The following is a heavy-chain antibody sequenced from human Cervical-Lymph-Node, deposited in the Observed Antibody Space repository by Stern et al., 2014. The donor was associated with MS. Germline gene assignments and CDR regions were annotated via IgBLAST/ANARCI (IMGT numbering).Heavy chain of an antibody. Sequence: VQLVESGGGLVPPGGSLRLSCGASGVTFRSHWMHWVRQAPGKGLVWVSRVDSDGTSTSDVDSVKGRFIISRDNAKNTLYLEMNNLRPEDTAVYYCARGRYYAMDVWGQGTTVTVSS. CDR1: GVTFRSHW. CDR3: ARGRYYAMDV. V-gene: IGHV3-74*02. CDR2: VDSDGTST. D-gene: IGHD3-10*01. J-gene: IGHJ6*02.